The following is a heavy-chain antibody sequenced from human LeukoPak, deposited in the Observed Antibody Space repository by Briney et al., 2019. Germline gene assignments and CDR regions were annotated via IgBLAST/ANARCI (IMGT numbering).Heavy chain of an antibody. J-gene: IGHJ4*02. V-gene: IGHV4-34*01. CDR2: INHSGST. CDR3: ASGEKD. Sequence: SETLSLTCAVYGGSLSGYYWSWIRQPPGKGLEWIGEINHSGSTNYNPSHKSRVTISVDTSKNQFSLKLSSVTAADTAVYYCASGEKDWGQGTLVTVSS. CDR1: GGSLSGYY.